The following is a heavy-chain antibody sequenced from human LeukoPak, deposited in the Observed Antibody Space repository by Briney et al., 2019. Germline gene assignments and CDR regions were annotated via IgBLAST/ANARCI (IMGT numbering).Heavy chain of an antibody. J-gene: IGHJ4*02. Sequence: GGSLRLSCAASGFTFSNYGMNWVRQAPGSGLQWVSYISSGRPTTNYAASVRGRFTVSRDNAKSSLYIQMTNLRVDDTGVYYCARGGTARPDYWGQGTLVTVSS. CDR1: GFTFSNYG. CDR2: ISSGRPTT. D-gene: IGHD6-6*01. CDR3: ARGGTARPDY. V-gene: IGHV3-48*04.